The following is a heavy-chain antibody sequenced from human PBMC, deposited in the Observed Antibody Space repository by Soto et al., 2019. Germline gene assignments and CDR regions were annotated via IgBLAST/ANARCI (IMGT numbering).Heavy chain of an antibody. CDR1: GGSISSGDYY. J-gene: IGHJ6*02. Sequence: PSETLSLTCTVSGGSISSGDYYWSWIRQPPGKGLEWIGYIYYSGSTYYNPSLKSRVTISVDTSKNQFSLKLSSVTAADTAVYYCARDGGYGGTPPGTGMDVWGQGTTVTVSS. CDR2: IYYSGST. CDR3: ARDGGYGGTPPGTGMDV. D-gene: IGHD4-17*01. V-gene: IGHV4-30-4*01.